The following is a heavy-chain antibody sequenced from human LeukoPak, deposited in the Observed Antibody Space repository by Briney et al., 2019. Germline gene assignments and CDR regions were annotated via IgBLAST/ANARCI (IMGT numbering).Heavy chain of an antibody. J-gene: IGHJ4*02. CDR1: GDSISNSRYY. V-gene: IGHV4-39*01. D-gene: IGHD4-17*01. CDR2: IYFSGST. CDR3: ASVDYGDFPDY. Sequence: PSETLSLTCTVSGDSISNSRYYWGWIRQSPGKGLEWIANIYFSGSTYYNPSFKSRVSMSVDTSKNQFSLNLTSVTAADTAVYYCASVDYGDFPDYWGQGTLLTVSS.